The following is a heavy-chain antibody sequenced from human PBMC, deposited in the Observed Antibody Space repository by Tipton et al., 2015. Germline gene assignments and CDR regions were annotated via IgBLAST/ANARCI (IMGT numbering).Heavy chain of an antibody. CDR2: IDNRGDNT. CDR1: GFAFNYYA. Sequence: SLRLSCTASGFAFNYYAMNWVRQSPGKGLEWVSTIDNRGDNTYYADSAKGRFTISRDNSNKTLYLQMSSLRAEDTAFYYCAKESGRRGNYYVDYWGQGTLVTVSS. J-gene: IGHJ4*02. CDR3: AKESGRRGNYYVDY. D-gene: IGHD1-26*01. V-gene: IGHV3-23*01.